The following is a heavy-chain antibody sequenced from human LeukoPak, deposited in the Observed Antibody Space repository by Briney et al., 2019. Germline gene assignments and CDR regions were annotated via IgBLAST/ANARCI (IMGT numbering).Heavy chain of an antibody. CDR2: IIPILGIA. D-gene: IGHD4-11*01. J-gene: IGHJ6*02. CDR1: GGTFSSYA. Sequence: ASVKVSCKASGGTFSSYAISWLRQAPGQGLEWMGRIIPILGIANYAQKFQGRVTITADKSTSTAYMELSSLRSEDTAVYYCARGTTVTTSNYYYYGMDVWGQGTTVTVSS. CDR3: ARGTTVTTSNYYYYGMDV. V-gene: IGHV1-69*04.